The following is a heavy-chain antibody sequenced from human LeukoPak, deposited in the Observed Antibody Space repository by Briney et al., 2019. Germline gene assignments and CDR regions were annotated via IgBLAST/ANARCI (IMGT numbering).Heavy chain of an antibody. CDR2: TYYRSKWYN. J-gene: IGHJ1*01. D-gene: IGHD4-23*01. CDR3: ARDGAAYDGNSWQYFQY. V-gene: IGHV6-1*01. CDR1: GDSVSSNSVA. Sequence: LSQTLSLTCAISGDSVSSNSVAWYWIRQSPSRGLEWLGRTYYRSKWYNDYAVSVKSRITINPDTSKNQFSLQLNSVTPEDTAVYYCARDGAAYDGNSWQYFQYWGQGTLVTVSS.